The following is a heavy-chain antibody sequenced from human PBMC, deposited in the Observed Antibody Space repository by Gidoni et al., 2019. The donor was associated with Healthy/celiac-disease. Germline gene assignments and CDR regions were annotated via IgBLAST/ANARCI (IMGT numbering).Heavy chain of an antibody. J-gene: IGHJ2*01. D-gene: IGHD3-22*01. CDR2: IYYSGST. V-gene: IGHV4-39*01. Sequence: QLQLQESGPGLVQPSETLSLTCTVSGGSLSSSSYSWGWIRQPPGKGLEWIGSIYYSGSTYYNPSLKSRVTISVDTSKNQFSLKLSSVTAADTAVYYCAGAVNYYDSSGYYSWYFDLWGRGTLVTVSS. CDR3: AGAVNYYDSSGYYSWYFDL. CDR1: GGSLSSSSYS.